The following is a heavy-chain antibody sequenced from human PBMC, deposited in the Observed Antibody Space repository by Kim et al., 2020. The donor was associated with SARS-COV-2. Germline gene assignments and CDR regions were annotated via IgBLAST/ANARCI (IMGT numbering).Heavy chain of an antibody. Sequence: GGSLRLSCAASGFTFSSYAMSWVRQAPGKGLEWVSAISGSGGSTYYADSVKGRFTISRDNSKNTLYLQMNSLRAEDTAVYYCAKGEGLMVYAIRGFDYWGQGTLVTVSS. CDR2: ISGSGGST. CDR1: GFTFSSYA. CDR3: AKGEGLMVYAIRGFDY. J-gene: IGHJ4*02. V-gene: IGHV3-23*01. D-gene: IGHD2-8*01.